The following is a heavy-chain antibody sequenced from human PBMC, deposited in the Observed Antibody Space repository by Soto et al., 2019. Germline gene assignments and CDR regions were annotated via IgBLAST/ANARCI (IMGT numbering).Heavy chain of an antibody. CDR2: MNPNSGNT. D-gene: IGHD1-1*01. J-gene: IGHJ6*02. V-gene: IGHV1-8*01. CDR3: AGGRNRKDV. CDR1: GDTFTNYD. Sequence: QVQLVQSGAEVKKPGASVKVSCKASGDTFTNYDINWVRQATGQGLEWMGRMNPNSGNTGYAQKFQGRVTMTRNTSQTTAYLELRSLGSEGTGVDYWAGGRNRKDVWGQGTTVTVSS.